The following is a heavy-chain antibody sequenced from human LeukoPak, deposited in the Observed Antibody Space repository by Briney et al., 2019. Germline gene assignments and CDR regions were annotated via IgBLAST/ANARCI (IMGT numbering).Heavy chain of an antibody. Sequence: PGGSLRLSCAASGFTFSSYGMHWLRQAPAKGLEWVAVIWYDGSNKYYADSVKGRFTISRDNSKNTLYLQMNSLRAEDTAVYYCAKGDDYVWGSYRYLDYWGQGTLVTVSS. D-gene: IGHD3-16*02. J-gene: IGHJ4*02. V-gene: IGHV3-33*06. CDR3: AKGDDYVWGSYRYLDY. CDR2: IWYDGSNK. CDR1: GFTFSSYG.